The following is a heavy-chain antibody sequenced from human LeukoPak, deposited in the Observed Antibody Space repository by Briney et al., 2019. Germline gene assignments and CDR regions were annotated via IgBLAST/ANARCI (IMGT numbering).Heavy chain of an antibody. CDR2: ISAYNGNT. CDR3: ASTNGWSYRFFDY. CDR1: GYTFTSYG. Sequence: ASVKVSCKASGYTFTSYGISWVRQAPGQGLEWMGWISAYNGNTNYAQKFQGRVTMTRDMSTSTVYMELSSLRSEDTAVYYCASTNGWSYRFFDYWGQGTLVTVSS. J-gene: IGHJ4*02. D-gene: IGHD1-26*01. V-gene: IGHV1-18*01.